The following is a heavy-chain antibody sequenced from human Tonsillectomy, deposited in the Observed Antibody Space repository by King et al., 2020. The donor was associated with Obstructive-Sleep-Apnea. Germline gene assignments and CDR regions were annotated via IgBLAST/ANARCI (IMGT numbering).Heavy chain of an antibody. CDR3: ARQTAYYYDSSGYYRAFDY. CDR1: GGSISSSAYY. Sequence: PLQESGPGLVKASETLSLTCTVSGGSISSSAYYWGWLRQPPGKGLEWIGNIFYSGNTYHNPSLKSRVIISVDTSKNQFSLKLSSVTASDTAVYYCARQTAYYYDSSGYYRAFDYWGQGTLVTVSS. J-gene: IGHJ4*02. V-gene: IGHV4-39*01. CDR2: IFYSGNT. D-gene: IGHD3-22*01.